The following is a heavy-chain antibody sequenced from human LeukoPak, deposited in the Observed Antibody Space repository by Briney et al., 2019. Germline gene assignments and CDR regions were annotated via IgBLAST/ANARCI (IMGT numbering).Heavy chain of an antibody. V-gene: IGHV1-18*01. D-gene: IGHD6-13*01. J-gene: IGHJ6*02. CDR2: ISAYNGNT. CDR1: GYTFTSYG. Sequence: GASVKVSCKASGYTFTSYGISWVRQAPGQGLEWMGWISAYNGNTNYAQKLQGRVTMTTDTSTSTAYMELRSLRSDDTAVYFCARAPLSSSSSGKVYYYYYGMDVWGQGTTVTVSS. CDR3: ARAPLSSSSSGKVYYYYYGMDV.